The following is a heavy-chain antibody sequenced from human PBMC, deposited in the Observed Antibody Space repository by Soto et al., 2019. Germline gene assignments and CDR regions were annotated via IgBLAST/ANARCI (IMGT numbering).Heavy chain of an antibody. CDR2: VNYGGST. CDR3: VRGGLSGSSWYYFGF. Sequence: QVQLHQWGAGLLKPSETLSLTCAVSGGSFSGYFWGWIRQPPGKGLEWIGEVNYGGSTNYTPSLKGRITMAVDTYENQVSLRLASVTAADTAVYFCVRGGLSGSSWYYFGFWGQGSLVAVSS. D-gene: IGHD6-13*01. V-gene: IGHV4-34*01. J-gene: IGHJ4*02. CDR1: GGSFSGYF.